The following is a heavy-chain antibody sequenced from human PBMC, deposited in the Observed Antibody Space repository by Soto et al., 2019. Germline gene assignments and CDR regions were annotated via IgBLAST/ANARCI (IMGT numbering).Heavy chain of an antibody. CDR3: ARMLWHGLNVSYFDY. V-gene: IGHV2-26*01. D-gene: IGHD3-16*01. J-gene: IGHJ4*02. CDR2: IFSKDEK. Sequence: ASGPTLVNPTETLTLTCTVSGFSLSKERMGVSWIRQPPGKALEWLAHIFSKDEKSYSTSLKSRLTISKDTSKSQVVLTMTNMDPVDTAPYYCARMLWHGLNVSYFDYWGQGTVVTVS. CDR1: GFSLSKERMG.